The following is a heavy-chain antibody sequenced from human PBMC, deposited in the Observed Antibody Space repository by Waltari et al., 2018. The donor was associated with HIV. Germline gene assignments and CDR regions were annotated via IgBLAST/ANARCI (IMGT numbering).Heavy chain of an antibody. CDR3: ATSGHGGPYYYYGLDV. Sequence: QVHLVQSGAAVKEPGSSVKAPGQLSGDTLSELSLPWVRQAPGKGLEWMGGFDPEDGETIHAQKFQDRVTMTEDTSTDTAYMELSSLTSEDTAVYFCATSGHGGPYYYYGLDVWGQGTTVTVSS. CDR2: FDPEDGET. J-gene: IGHJ6*02. D-gene: IGHD5-12*01. CDR1: GDTLSELS. V-gene: IGHV1-24*01.